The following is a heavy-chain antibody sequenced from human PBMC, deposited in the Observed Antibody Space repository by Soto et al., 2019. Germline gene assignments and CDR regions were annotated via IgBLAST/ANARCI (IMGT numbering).Heavy chain of an antibody. D-gene: IGHD6-13*01. J-gene: IGHJ4*02. V-gene: IGHV1-18*01. CDR1: GSTFTSYV. CDR2: ISAYNGNT. CDR3: ELAWAIAAAGNVAY. Sequence: QVQLVQSGAEVKKHGASVKVSCKASGSTFTSYVISWVRPAPGQGLEWMGWISAYNGNTNYAQKLQGRVTMTTDTSTRTAYMELRSRRSDDTAGYYCELAWAIAAAGNVAYCGQGTPITVSS.